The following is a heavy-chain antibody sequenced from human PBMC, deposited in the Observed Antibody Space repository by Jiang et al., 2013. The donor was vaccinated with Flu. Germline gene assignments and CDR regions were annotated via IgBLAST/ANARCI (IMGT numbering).Heavy chain of an antibody. CDR1: GGSISSSSYY. CDR2: IYYSGST. V-gene: IGHV4-39*01. Sequence: GPGLVKPSETLSLTCTVSGGSISSSSYYWGWIRQPPGKGLEWIGSIYYSGSTYYNPSLKSRVTISVDTSKNQFSLKLSPVTAADTAVYYCARVITIAAARYLFDYWGQGPWSPS. D-gene: IGHD6-13*01. CDR3: ARVITIAAARYLFDY. J-gene: IGHJ4*02.